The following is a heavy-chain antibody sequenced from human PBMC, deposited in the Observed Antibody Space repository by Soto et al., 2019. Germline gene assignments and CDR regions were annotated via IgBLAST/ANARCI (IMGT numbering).Heavy chain of an antibody. J-gene: IGHJ4*02. CDR2: ISGSGGVT. D-gene: IGHD3-10*01. Sequence: EVELLASGGGLVQPGGSLRLSCVASGFTFKNYDMRWIRQAPGKGLVWVSGISGSGGVTYYADCVKGRFTISRDNSKNTLYLQMNSLRAEDTAIYYCAKNRQFRSYYESAGHYDNWGQGTLVTVSS. CDR1: GFTFKNYD. CDR3: AKNRQFRSYYESAGHYDN. V-gene: IGHV3-23*01.